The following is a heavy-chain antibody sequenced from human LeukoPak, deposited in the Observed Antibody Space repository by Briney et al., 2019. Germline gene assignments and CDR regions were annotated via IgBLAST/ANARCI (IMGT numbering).Heavy chain of an antibody. CDR1: GFTFTGHE. D-gene: IGHD5-18*01. V-gene: IGHV3-48*03. CDR2: ISGSGSPS. Sequence: PGGSLRLSCAASGFTFTGHERNWFRQAPGKGLEGLSCISGSGSPSYYADSVKGRFTISRDNAKNSLYLQMNSLRAEDTAIYYCARGFRDTAMFLDFWGKGTLVTVSS. J-gene: IGHJ4*02. CDR3: ARGFRDTAMFLDF.